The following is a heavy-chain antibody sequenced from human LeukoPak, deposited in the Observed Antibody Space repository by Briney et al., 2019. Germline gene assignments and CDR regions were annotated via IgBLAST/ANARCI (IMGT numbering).Heavy chain of an antibody. J-gene: IGHJ3*02. CDR1: GYSFTSYW. Sequence: GESLKISCKGSGYSFTSYWIGWVRQMPGKGLGWMGIIYPGDSDTRYSPSFQGQVTISADKSISTAYLQWSSLKASDTAMYYCARRIVGVYDAFDIWGQGTMVTVSS. V-gene: IGHV5-51*01. D-gene: IGHD1-26*01. CDR3: ARRIVGVYDAFDI. CDR2: IYPGDSDT.